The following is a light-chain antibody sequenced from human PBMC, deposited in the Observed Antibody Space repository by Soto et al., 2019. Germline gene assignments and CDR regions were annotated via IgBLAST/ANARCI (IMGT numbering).Light chain of an antibody. J-gene: IGKJ3*01. Sequence: EIVLTQSPATLSLSPGERATLSCRASQRVSSYLAWYQQKPGQAPRLLIYDASNRATGIPARFSGSGSGTDFTLTLSSLEPEAFAVYYCQQRSNWPRFTFGPGTKVDIK. CDR2: DAS. V-gene: IGKV3-11*01. CDR3: QQRSNWPRFT. CDR1: QRVSSY.